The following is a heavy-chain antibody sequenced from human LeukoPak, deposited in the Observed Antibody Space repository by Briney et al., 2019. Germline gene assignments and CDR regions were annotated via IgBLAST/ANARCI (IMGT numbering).Heavy chain of an antibody. D-gene: IGHD3-3*01. CDR2: INPSGGST. Sequence: GASVKVSCKASGYTFTSYYMHWVRQAPGQGLEWMGIINPSGGSTSYAQKFQGRVTMTRDMSTSTVYMELSSLRSEDTAVYYCARDRSTNYDFWSGYYYYYMDVWGKGTTVTVSS. CDR1: GYTFTSYY. CDR3: ARDRSTNYDFWSGYYYYYMDV. J-gene: IGHJ6*03. V-gene: IGHV1-46*01.